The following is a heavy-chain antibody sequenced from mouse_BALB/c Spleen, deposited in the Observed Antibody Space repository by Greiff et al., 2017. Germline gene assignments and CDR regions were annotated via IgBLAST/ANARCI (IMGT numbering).Heavy chain of an antibody. V-gene: IGHV5-4*02. Sequence: EVKLVESGGGLVKPGGSLKLSCAASGFTFSDYYMYWVRQTPEKRLEWVATISDGGSYTYYPDSVKGRFTISRDNAKNNLYLQMSSLKSEDTAMYYCARAGGRDYFDYWGQGTTLTVSS. J-gene: IGHJ2*01. CDR2: ISDGGSYT. D-gene: IGHD3-3*01. CDR1: GFTFSDYY. CDR3: ARAGGRDYFDY.